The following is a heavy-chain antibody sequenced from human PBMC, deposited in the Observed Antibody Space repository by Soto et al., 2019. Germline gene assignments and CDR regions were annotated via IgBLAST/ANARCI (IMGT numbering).Heavy chain of an antibody. V-gene: IGHV6-1*01. CDR1: GDSVSSNSAA. Sequence: QSQTLSLTCAISGDSVSSNSAAWNWIRQSPSRDLEWLGRTYYRSKWYNDYAVSVKSRITINPDTSKNQFSLQLNSVTPEDTAVYYCARAKQWLSLDAFDIWGQGTMVTVSS. D-gene: IGHD3-22*01. J-gene: IGHJ3*02. CDR3: ARAKQWLSLDAFDI. CDR2: TYYRSKWYN.